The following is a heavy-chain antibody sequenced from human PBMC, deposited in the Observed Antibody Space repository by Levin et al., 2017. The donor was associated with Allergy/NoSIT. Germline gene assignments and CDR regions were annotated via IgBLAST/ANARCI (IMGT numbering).Heavy chain of an antibody. CDR3: ARAGSGSGWYTDGLSDH. CDR2: ISAYNGNT. V-gene: IGHV1-18*01. CDR1: GYTFSSYC. D-gene: IGHD6-19*01. J-gene: IGHJ4*02. Sequence: ASVKVSCKASGYTFSSYCITWVRQAPGQGLEWMGWISAYNGNTNYAQKLQGRITMTTDTSTSTVYMELRSLRSDDPAVYYCARAGSGSGWYTDGLSDHWGQGTLVTVSS.